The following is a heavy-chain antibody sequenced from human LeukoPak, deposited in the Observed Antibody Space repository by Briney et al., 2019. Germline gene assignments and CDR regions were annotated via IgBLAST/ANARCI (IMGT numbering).Heavy chain of an antibody. D-gene: IGHD6-13*01. CDR3: ARVLRSSSWSPGWFDP. J-gene: IGHJ5*02. V-gene: IGHV1-18*01. CDR2: ISAYNGNT. Sequence: ASVKVSCKASGYTFTSYGISWVRQAPGQGLEWMGWISAYNGNTNYAQKLQGRVTMTTDTSTSTAYMELRSLRSDDTAVYYCARVLRSSSWSPGWFDPGGQGTLVTVSS. CDR1: GYTFTSYG.